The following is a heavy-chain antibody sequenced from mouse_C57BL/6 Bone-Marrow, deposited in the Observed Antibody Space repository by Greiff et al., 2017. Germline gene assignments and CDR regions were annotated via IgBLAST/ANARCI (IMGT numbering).Heavy chain of an antibody. V-gene: IGHV1-42*01. CDR1: GYSFTGYY. Sequence: VQLQHSGPELVKPGASVKISCKASGYSFTGYYMNWVKQSPEKSLEWIGEINPSTGGTTYNQKFKAKATLTVDKSSSTAYMQLKSLTSEDSAVYYCARDYYGRLDYYAMDYWGQGTSVTVSS. CDR3: ARDYYGRLDYYAMDY. CDR2: INPSTGGT. D-gene: IGHD1-1*01. J-gene: IGHJ4*01.